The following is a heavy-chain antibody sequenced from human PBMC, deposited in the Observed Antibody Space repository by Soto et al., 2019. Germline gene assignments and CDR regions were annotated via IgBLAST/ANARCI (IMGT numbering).Heavy chain of an antibody. D-gene: IGHD4-17*01. V-gene: IGHV3-48*03. CDR3: ARDEDGGAYDY. J-gene: IGHJ4*02. CDR1: KVTFSTYK. CDR2: ISSSGNTI. Sequence: RHSCPAAKVTFSTYKMDWIGQDPGKGLEGVSYISSSGNTIHYADSVKGRFTISRDNAKKSLYLQMNSLRAEDTVVYYCARDEDGGAYDYWGQGTLVTGSS.